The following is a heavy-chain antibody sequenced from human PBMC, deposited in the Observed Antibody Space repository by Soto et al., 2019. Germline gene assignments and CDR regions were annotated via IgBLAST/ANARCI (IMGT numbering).Heavy chain of an antibody. V-gene: IGHV4-31*03. D-gene: IGHD2-21*01. J-gene: IGHJ4*02. Sequence: QVQLQESGPGLVKPSQTLSLTCTVSGGSISSGGYYWSWIRQHPGKGLEWIGYIYYSGGTYYNPSLNGGVTIAVDMSKNQCSRKLSSVTAADTAVYYCARAGLYCGGDCYSVCDYWGQGTLVTVSS. CDR3: ARAGLYCGGDCYSVCDY. CDR1: GGSISSGGYY. CDR2: IYYSGGT.